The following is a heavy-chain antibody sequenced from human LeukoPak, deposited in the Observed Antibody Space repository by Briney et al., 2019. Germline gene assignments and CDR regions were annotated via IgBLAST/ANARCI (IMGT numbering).Heavy chain of an antibody. V-gene: IGHV3-53*01. J-gene: IGHJ5*02. CDR1: GFTVSSNY. CDR3: ARETLTDYYDSSGYYPSWFDP. Sequence: GGSLRLSCAASGFTVSSNYMSWVRQAPGKGLEWVSVIYSGGSTYYADSVKGRFTISRDNSKNTLYLQMNSLRAEDTAVYYCARETLTDYYDSSGYYPSWFDPWGQGTLVTVSS. D-gene: IGHD3-22*01. CDR2: IYSGGST.